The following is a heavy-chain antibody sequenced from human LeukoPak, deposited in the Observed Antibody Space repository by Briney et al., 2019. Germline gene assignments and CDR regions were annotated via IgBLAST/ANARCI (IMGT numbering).Heavy chain of an antibody. J-gene: IGHJ3*02. CDR1: GGSISSWQ. V-gene: IGHV4-4*07. Sequence: PSETLSLTCTVSGGSISSWQWSWIRQPAGKGLEWIGRFYTSGSPNYNPSLKSRVTMSVDTSNNQFSLKLSSVTAADTAVYYCARDRVEVDAFDIWGQGTMVTVSS. CDR2: FYTSGSP. D-gene: IGHD5-24*01. CDR3: ARDRVEVDAFDI.